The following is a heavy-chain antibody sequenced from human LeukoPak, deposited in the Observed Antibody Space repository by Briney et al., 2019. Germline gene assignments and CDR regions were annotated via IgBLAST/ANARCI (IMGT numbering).Heavy chain of an antibody. CDR3: ARRPWFGDFDH. V-gene: IGHV4-34*01. Sequence: SETLSLTCAVYGGSFSGYYWSWIRQPPGKGLEWIGEINHSGSTNYNPSLKSRVTISVDTSKNQFSLKLSSVTAADTAVYYCARRPWFGDFDHWGQGTLVTVSS. CDR1: GGSFSGYY. J-gene: IGHJ4*02. D-gene: IGHD3-10*01. CDR2: INHSGST.